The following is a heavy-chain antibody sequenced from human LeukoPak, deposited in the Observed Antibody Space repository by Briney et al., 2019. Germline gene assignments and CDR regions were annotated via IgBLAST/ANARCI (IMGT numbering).Heavy chain of an antibody. D-gene: IGHD5-18*01. CDR1: GFTFSSYA. V-gene: IGHV3-23*01. J-gene: IGHJ4*02. Sequence: PGGSLRLSCAASGFTFSSYAMSWVRQAPGKGLEWVSAISGSGGSTYYADSVKGRFTISRDNSKNTLYLQMNSLRAEDTAVYYCAKGRGYSYGYSSSNYWGQGTLVTVSS. CDR2: ISGSGGST. CDR3: AKGRGYSYGYSSSNY.